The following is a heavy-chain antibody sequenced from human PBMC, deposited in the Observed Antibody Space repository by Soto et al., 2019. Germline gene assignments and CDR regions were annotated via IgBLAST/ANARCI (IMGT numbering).Heavy chain of an antibody. D-gene: IGHD4-4*01. J-gene: IGHJ4*01. V-gene: IGHV4-59*01. CDR3: AGPYRVTYEY. CDR2: VYYNGDT. Sequence: SETLSLTCTVSGGSIGTSRWNSIRQSPGKGLEWIGYVYYNGDTNYNPPLKSRVTISVDTSKNQFSLSLNSVTAADTAVYYCAGPYRVTYEYWGHGTLVTVSS. CDR1: GGSIGTSR.